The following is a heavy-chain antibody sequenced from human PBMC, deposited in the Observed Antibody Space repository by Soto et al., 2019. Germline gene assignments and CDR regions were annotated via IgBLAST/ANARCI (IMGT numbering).Heavy chain of an antibody. CDR3: ARAYYDTNGYSLGP. CDR1: GGSISSSSYY. V-gene: IGHV4-61*05. Sequence: SETLSLTCTVSGGSISSSSYYWGWIRQPPGKGLEWIGYIYYSDSINYNPSLKSRAIISDDTSKNQIYLRLSSVTAADTAVYYCARAYYDTNGYSLGPWGQGILVTVSS. D-gene: IGHD3-22*01. J-gene: IGHJ5*02. CDR2: IYYSDSI.